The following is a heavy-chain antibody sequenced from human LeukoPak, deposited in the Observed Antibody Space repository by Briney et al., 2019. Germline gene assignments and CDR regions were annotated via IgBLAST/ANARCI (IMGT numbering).Heavy chain of an antibody. Sequence: SETLSLTCGVFGGSFSGYDWTWLRQPPGKGLEWIGQINRSGSSHYNPSLRSRVTISVDTSKTQFSLKLTSVTAADTAVYYCARDKFCSDTGSCNIGLFDFWGQGALVTVSS. CDR3: ARDKFCSDTGSCNIGLFDF. D-gene: IGHD2-15*01. CDR1: GGSFSGYD. V-gene: IGHV4-34*01. J-gene: IGHJ4*02. CDR2: INRSGSS.